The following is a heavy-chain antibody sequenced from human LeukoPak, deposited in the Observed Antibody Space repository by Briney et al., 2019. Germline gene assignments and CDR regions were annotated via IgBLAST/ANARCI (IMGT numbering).Heavy chain of an antibody. CDR2: IIPIFGTA. CDR3: ARGRGNVGYYDFWSGYWGSYYYYMDV. Sequence: GASVKVSCKASGGTFSSYAISWVRQAPGQGLEWMGGIIPIFGTANYAQKFQGRVTITADESTSTAYMELSSLRSEDTAVYYCARGRGNVGYYDFWSGYWGSYYYYMDVWGKGTTVTVSS. J-gene: IGHJ6*03. V-gene: IGHV1-69*13. CDR1: GGTFSSYA. D-gene: IGHD3-3*01.